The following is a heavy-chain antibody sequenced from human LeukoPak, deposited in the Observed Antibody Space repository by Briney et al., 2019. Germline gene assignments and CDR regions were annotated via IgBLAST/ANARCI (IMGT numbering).Heavy chain of an antibody. CDR3: ARGRGSSGWLSRAAGYYFDY. CDR2: MNPNGGNT. D-gene: IGHD6-19*01. V-gene: IGHV1-8*01. CDR1: GYTFTSYD. Sequence: RASVTVSCKASGYTFTSYDINWVRQATGQGREWKGWMNPNGGNTGYAQKFQGRVTMTRNTSISTAYMELSSLRSEDTAVYYCARGRGSSGWLSRAAGYYFDYWGQGTLVTVSS. J-gene: IGHJ4*02.